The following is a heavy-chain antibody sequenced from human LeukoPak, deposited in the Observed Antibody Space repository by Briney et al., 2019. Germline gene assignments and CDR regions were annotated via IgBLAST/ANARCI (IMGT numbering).Heavy chain of an antibody. CDR3: AKSYYFFDY. CDR2: TNSDGSSR. Sequence: GGSLRLSCAVSGFTFSGHWMFWVRQAPGKGLEWVSSTNSDGSSRGYTDSVKGRFTVSRDNAKNTLYLQMSSLRAEDTAVYYCAKSYYFFDYWGQGTLVTVSS. D-gene: IGHD2-21*01. V-gene: IGHV3-74*01. J-gene: IGHJ4*02. CDR1: GFTFSGHW.